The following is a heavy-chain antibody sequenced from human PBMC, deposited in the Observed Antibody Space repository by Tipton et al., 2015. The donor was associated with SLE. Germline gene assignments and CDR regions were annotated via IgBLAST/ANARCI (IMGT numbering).Heavy chain of an antibody. J-gene: IGHJ6*04. D-gene: IGHD3-16*01. CDR1: GFTFSNYG. Sequence: RSLRLSCAASGFTFSNYGMHWVRQAPGKGLEWVAFLSHDGNRKNYADSVKGRITVSRDNSNNTLDLQMNSLRPEDTALYYCAKDWGGYGMDVWGKGTTVTVSS. V-gene: IGHV3-30*18. CDR3: AKDWGGYGMDV. CDR2: LSHDGNRK.